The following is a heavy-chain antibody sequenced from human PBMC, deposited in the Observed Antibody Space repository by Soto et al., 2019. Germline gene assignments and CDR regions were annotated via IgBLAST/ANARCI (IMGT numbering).Heavy chain of an antibody. J-gene: IGHJ6*02. D-gene: IGHD3-22*01. CDR1: GGTFSSYA. V-gene: IGHV1-69*13. CDR3: ARTHYYDSSGYPLHGMDV. Sequence: SVKVSCKASGGTFSSYAISWVRQAPGQGLEWMGGIIPIFGTANYAQKFQGRVTITADESTSTAYMELSSLRSEDTAVYYCARTHYYDSSGYPLHGMDVWGQGTTVTVSS. CDR2: IIPIFGTA.